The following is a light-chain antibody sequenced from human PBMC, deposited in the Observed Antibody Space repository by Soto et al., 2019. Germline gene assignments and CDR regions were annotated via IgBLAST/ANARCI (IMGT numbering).Light chain of an antibody. CDR1: SSNIGKNY. Sequence: QSVLTQPPSVSAAPGQKVTISCSGSSSNIGKNYVSWYQQLPGTAPKLLIYDNNKRPSGIPDTFSGSKSGPCPRLGITGLQTGDEADYYRGTWDSSLSAVAFGGGTKVTVL. CDR3: GTWDSSLSAVA. V-gene: IGLV1-51*01. J-gene: IGLJ2*01. CDR2: DNN.